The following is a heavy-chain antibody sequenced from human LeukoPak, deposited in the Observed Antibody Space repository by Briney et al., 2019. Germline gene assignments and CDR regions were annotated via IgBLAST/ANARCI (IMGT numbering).Heavy chain of an antibody. J-gene: IGHJ4*02. V-gene: IGHV3-9*03. Sequence: PGRSLRLSCAASGFTFDDYAMHWVRQAPGKGLEWVSGISWNSGSIGYADSVKGRFTISRDNAKNSLYLQMNSLRAEDMALYYCAKSFDSTMVVPPGYYLDYWGQGTLVTVSS. CDR3: AKSFDSTMVVPPGYYLDY. CDR1: GFTFDDYA. D-gene: IGHD4-23*01. CDR2: ISWNSGSI.